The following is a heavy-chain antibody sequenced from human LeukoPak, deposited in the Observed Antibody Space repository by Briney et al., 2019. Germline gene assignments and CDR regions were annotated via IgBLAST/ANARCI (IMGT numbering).Heavy chain of an antibody. D-gene: IGHD3-3*01. CDR3: AKAGSGYLALDY. Sequence: GGSLRLSCAASGFTFSSYAMSWVRQAPGEGLEWVSAISGSGGSTYYADSVKGRFTISRDNSKNTLYLQMNSLRAEDTAVYYCAKAGSGYLALDYWGQGTLVTVSS. J-gene: IGHJ4*02. CDR1: GFTFSSYA. V-gene: IGHV3-23*01. CDR2: ISGSGGST.